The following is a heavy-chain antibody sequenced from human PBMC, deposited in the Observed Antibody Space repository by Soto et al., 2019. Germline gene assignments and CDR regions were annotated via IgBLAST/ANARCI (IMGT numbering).Heavy chain of an antibody. CDR1: GFTFSSYA. J-gene: IGHJ4*02. CDR2: ISGSGGST. Sequence: EVQLLESGGGLVQPGGSLRLSCAASGFTFSSYAMSWVRQAPGKGLEWVSAISGSGGSTYYADSVKGRFTISRDNSKNTLYLQMNSLTAEDTAVSYCARFLPPGSYSDYCGQGTLVTVSS. CDR3: ARFLPPGSYSDY. D-gene: IGHD1-26*01. V-gene: IGHV3-23*01.